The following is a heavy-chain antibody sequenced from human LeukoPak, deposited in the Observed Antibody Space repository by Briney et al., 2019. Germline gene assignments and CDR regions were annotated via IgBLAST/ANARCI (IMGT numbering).Heavy chain of an antibody. V-gene: IGHV3-53*01. CDR2: IYSGGST. J-gene: IGHJ4*02. CDR1: GFTVSSNY. D-gene: IGHD4-17*01. CDR3: ARANDYGAPYFDY. Sequence: GGSLRLSCAASGFTVSSNYMSWVRQAPGKGLEWVSVIYSGGSTYYADSVKGRFTISRDNAKNTLYLQMSSLRDEDTAVYYCARANDYGAPYFDYWGQGTLVTVAS.